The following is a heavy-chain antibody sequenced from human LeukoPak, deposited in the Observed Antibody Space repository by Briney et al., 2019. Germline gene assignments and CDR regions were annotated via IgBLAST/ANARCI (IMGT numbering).Heavy chain of an antibody. Sequence: SETLSLTCAVYGGSFSGYYWSWIRQPPGKGLEWIGEINHSGSTNYNPSLKSRVTISVDASKNQFSLKLSSVTAADTAVYYCARPNGVQRAFDIWGQGTMVTVSS. CDR3: ARPNGVQRAFDI. J-gene: IGHJ3*02. D-gene: IGHD2-8*01. CDR2: INHSGST. V-gene: IGHV4-34*01. CDR1: GGSFSGYY.